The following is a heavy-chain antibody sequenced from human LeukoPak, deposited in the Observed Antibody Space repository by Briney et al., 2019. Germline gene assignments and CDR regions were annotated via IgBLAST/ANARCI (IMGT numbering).Heavy chain of an antibody. V-gene: IGHV3-7*01. Sequence: GGSLRLSCAASGFTFSDSWMSWVRQAPGEGVEWLANLTQYASAKGSVPSVKRRFTISRDNARNSLYLQMSSLSPEDTAVYYCATYTHWVAGDVWGQGTTVTVSS. J-gene: IGHJ6*02. D-gene: IGHD3-16*01. CDR1: GFTFSDSW. CDR2: LTQYASAK. CDR3: ATYTHWVAGDV.